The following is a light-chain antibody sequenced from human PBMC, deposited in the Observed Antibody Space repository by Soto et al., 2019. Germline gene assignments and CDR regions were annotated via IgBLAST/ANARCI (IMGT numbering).Light chain of an antibody. CDR3: QAWDSSVV. V-gene: IGLV3-1*01. J-gene: IGLJ2*01. CDR1: KLGSKY. Sequence: SYELTQPPSVSVSPGQTASMTSSGDKLGSKYVCWYQQKPGQSPVLVIYDDSKRPSGIPERFSGSNSGNTATLTISGTQAMDEADYYCQAWDSSVVFGGGTKLTVL. CDR2: DDS.